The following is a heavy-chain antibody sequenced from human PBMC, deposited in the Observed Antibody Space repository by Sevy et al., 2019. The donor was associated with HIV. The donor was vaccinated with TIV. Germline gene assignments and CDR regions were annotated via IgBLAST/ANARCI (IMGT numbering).Heavy chain of an antibody. Sequence: SETLSLACTVSGDSIISSHYSWGWIRQPPGKGLECIGTFSYSGSAYCSRSLKSRVTISVDTSTNHFSLKLTSVTAADTSVYYCARLHPGEEAGGWFDPWGQGTLVTVSS. V-gene: IGHV4-39*02. CDR1: GDSIISSHYS. CDR3: ARLHPGEEAGGWFDP. D-gene: IGHD3-16*01. CDR2: FSYSGSA. J-gene: IGHJ5*02.